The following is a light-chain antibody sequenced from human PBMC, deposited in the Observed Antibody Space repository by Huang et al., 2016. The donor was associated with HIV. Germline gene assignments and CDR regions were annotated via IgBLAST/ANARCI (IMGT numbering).Light chain of an antibody. J-gene: IGKJ4*01. CDR2: GAS. Sequence: EIVLMQSPGTLSLSPGERATLSCRASQSVSSSFLAGYQQKPGQAPRLLIYGASYRATGIPDRFSGSGSGTDFTLTISRLEPEDFAVYYCQQYSSSPLLTFGGGTKVEIK. V-gene: IGKV3-20*01. CDR3: QQYSSSPLLT. CDR1: QSVSSSF.